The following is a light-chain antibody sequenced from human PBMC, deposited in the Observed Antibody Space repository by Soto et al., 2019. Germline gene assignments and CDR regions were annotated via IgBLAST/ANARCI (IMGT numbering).Light chain of an antibody. V-gene: IGLV2-14*01. CDR1: SSNVGGFNY. J-gene: IGLJ2*01. CDR3: SSFTTSNPLVL. CDR2: EVT. Sequence: QSALTQPASVSGSPGQSISISCTGSSSNVGGFNYVSWYQQHPGKAPKLMIYEVTNRPSGVSNRFSGSKSGNTASLTISGLQAEDEADYYCSSFTTSNPLVLFGGGTQLTVL.